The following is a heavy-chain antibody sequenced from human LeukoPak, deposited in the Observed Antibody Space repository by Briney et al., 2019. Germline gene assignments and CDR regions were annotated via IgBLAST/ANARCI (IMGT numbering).Heavy chain of an antibody. J-gene: IGHJ6*03. D-gene: IGHD5-12*01. CDR1: GFTFSSYA. CDR3: AKDPMATANYYYYYMDV. V-gene: IGHV3-23*01. Sequence: PGGSLRLSCAASGFTFSSYAMSWVRQAPGKGLEWVSAISGSGGSTYYADSVKGRFTISRDNSKNTLYLQMNSLRAEDTAVYYCAKDPMATANYYYYYMDVWGKGTTVTISS. CDR2: ISGSGGST.